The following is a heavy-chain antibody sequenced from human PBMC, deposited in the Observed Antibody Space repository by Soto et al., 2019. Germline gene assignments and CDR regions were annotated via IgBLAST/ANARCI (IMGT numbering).Heavy chain of an antibody. D-gene: IGHD3-10*01. CDR3: AREGGGDTGRGGYYSYDMAV. V-gene: IGHV4-61*01. Sequence: QVRLQESGSGLVKPSETLSLTCTVSGGSVSSTNYYWTWIRQPPGKGLEWIGYIYYSGSTKFNPSLKSRVTMSVDTSKTESPRNRALVTAGDTAFYYGAREGGGDTGRGGYYSYDMAVGGQGPTFTVSS. CDR1: GGSVSSTNYY. CDR2: IYYSGST. J-gene: IGHJ6*02.